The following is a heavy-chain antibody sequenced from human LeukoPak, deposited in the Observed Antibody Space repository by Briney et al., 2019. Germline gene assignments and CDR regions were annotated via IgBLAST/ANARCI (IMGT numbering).Heavy chain of an antibody. CDR1: GGSVSSYY. D-gene: IGHD5-12*01. Sequence: NPSETLSLTCTVSGGSVSSYYWSWIGQPPGKGLEWIGCIYYTGSTNYNPSLKSRITISVATSKNQFSLKLSSVTAADTAVYYCARDSNSGYDFDYWGQGTLVTVSS. V-gene: IGHV4-59*02. CDR2: IYYTGST. CDR3: ARDSNSGYDFDY. J-gene: IGHJ4*02.